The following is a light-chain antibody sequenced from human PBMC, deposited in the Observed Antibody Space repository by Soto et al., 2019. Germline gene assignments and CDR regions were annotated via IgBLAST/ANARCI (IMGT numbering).Light chain of an antibody. J-gene: IGKJ5*01. CDR1: QNIASW. CDR2: GAS. Sequence: DIQMTQSPSTLSASVGDSVTITCRASQNIASWLAWYQHTPGKAPKLLIYGASTSESGVPSRFSCSGSGTEFTLTIRSLQPGDFATYYCQQYNTYSATFGQGTRLEIK. CDR3: QQYNTYSAT. V-gene: IGKV1-5*01.